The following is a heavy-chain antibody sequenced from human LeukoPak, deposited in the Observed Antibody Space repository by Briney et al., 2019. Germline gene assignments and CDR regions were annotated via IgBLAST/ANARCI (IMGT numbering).Heavy chain of an antibody. CDR3: AKAYDILTGYMIDY. Sequence: GGPLRLSCAASGFTFSSYAMSWVRQAPGKGLEWVSAISGSGGSTYYADSVKGRFTISRDNSKNTLYLQMNSLRAEDTAVYYCAKAYDILTGYMIDYWGQGTLVTVSS. J-gene: IGHJ4*02. D-gene: IGHD3-9*01. CDR2: ISGSGGST. CDR1: GFTFSSYA. V-gene: IGHV3-23*01.